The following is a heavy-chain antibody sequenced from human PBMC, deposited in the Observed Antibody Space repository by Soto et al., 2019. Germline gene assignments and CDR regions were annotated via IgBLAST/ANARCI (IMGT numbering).Heavy chain of an antibody. D-gene: IGHD6-19*01. CDR1: GFTFSSYA. J-gene: IGHJ5*02. CDR3: AKAHSSGWYNWFDP. Sequence: GGSLRLSCAASGFTFSSYAMSWVRQAPGKGLEWVSAISGSGGSTYYADSAKGRFTISRDNSKNTLYLQMNSLRAEDTTVYYCAKAHSSGWYNWFDPWGQGTLVTVSS. V-gene: IGHV3-23*01. CDR2: ISGSGGST.